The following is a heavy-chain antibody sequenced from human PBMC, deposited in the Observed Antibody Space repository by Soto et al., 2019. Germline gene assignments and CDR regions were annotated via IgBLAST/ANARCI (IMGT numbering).Heavy chain of an antibody. Sequence: PSETLSLTCTVPGGSISSYYWSWIRQPPGKGLEWIGYIYYSGSTNYNPSLKSRVTISVDTSKNQFSLKLSSVTAADTAVYYCARRVLLGSIKPRPGTIFGVVSAFDIWGQGTMVTVSS. CDR2: IYYSGST. V-gene: IGHV4-59*08. D-gene: IGHD3-3*01. CDR1: GGSISSYY. CDR3: ARRVLLGSIKPRPGTIFGVVSAFDI. J-gene: IGHJ3*02.